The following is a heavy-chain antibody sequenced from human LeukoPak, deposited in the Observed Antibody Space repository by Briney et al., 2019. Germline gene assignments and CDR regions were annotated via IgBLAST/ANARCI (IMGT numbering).Heavy chain of an antibody. D-gene: IGHD3-10*01. Sequence: PGGSLRLSCAASGFTFSSYSMNWVRQAPGKGLEWVSSISSSSSYIYYADSVKGRFTISRDNAKNSLYLQMNSLRAEDTAVYYCARDNTYYYGSASYSHRYYFDYWGQGTLVTVSS. CDR1: GFTFSSYS. V-gene: IGHV3-21*04. CDR2: ISSSSSYI. CDR3: ARDNTYYYGSASYSHRYYFDY. J-gene: IGHJ4*02.